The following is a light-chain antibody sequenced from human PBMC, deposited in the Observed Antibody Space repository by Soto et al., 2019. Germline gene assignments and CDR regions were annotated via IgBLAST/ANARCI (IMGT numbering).Light chain of an antibody. CDR1: QSVSSSY. J-gene: IGKJ4*01. CDR2: GAS. CDR3: QQYGSSPLLT. V-gene: IGKV3-20*01. Sequence: EIVLTQSPGTLSLSPGERATLSCRASQSVSSSYLAWYQQKPGQAPRLLIYGASSRATGIPDRFSGSGSGTEFTLTISRLETEDFAVYYCQQYGSSPLLTFGGGTKVEIK.